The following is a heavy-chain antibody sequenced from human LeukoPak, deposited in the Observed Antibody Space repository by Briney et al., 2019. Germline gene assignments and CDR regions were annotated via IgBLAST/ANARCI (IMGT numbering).Heavy chain of an antibody. CDR3: TSRRGSGRHIYDY. CDR2: IRSKANSYAT. Sequence: PGGSVNLSCAASGFTFSGSAMHWVGQASAKGLEWVGRIRSKANSYATAYAASVKGRFTISRDDSKNTAYLQMNSLKTEDTAVYYCTSRRGSGRHIYDYWGQGTLVTVSS. CDR1: GFTFSGSA. D-gene: IGHD1-26*01. V-gene: IGHV3-73*01. J-gene: IGHJ4*02.